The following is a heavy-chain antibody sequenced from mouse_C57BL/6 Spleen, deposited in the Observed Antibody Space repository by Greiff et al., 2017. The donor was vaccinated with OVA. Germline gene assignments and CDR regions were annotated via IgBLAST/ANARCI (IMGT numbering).Heavy chain of an antibody. D-gene: IGHD2-2*01. Sequence: QVQLQQPGAELVRPGSSVKLSCKASGYTFTSYWMDWVKQRPGHGLEWIGNIYPSDSETHYNQKFKDKATLTVDKSSSTAYMQLSSLTSEDSAVYDCARSDGYDYAMDYWGQGTSVTVSS. V-gene: IGHV1-61*01. CDR3: ARSDGYDYAMDY. CDR1: GYTFTSYW. J-gene: IGHJ4*01. CDR2: IYPSDSET.